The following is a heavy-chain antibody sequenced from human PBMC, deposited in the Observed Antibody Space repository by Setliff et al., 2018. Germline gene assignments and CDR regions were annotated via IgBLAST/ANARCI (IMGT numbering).Heavy chain of an antibody. CDR2: IYYSGST. CDR3: ARDRGYYFDY. Sequence: SETLSLTCTVSGGSISSHYWSWIRQPPGKGLEWIGYIYYSGSTNYNPSLKSRVTISVDTSKNQFSLKLSSVTAADTAVYYCARDRGYYFDYWGQGTLVTVSS. V-gene: IGHV4-59*11. CDR1: GGSISSHY. J-gene: IGHJ4*02.